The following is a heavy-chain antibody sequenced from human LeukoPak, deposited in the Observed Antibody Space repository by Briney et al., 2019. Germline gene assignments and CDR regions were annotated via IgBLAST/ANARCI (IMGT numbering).Heavy chain of an antibody. CDR2: IRPSGST. D-gene: IGHD5-18*01. CDR1: GYTFTSYA. V-gene: IGHV1-46*01. J-gene: IGHJ4*02. Sequence: ASVKVSCKASGYTFTSYAISWVRQAPGQGLEYMGIIRPSGSTAYAQKFQGRVTMTRDTSTSAVYMELSSLRSEDTAVYYCAREGPETYNFDFWGQGTQVTVSS. CDR3: AREGPETYNFDF.